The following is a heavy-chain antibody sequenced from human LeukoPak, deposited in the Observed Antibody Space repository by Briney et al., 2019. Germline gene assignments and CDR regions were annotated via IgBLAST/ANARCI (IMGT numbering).Heavy chain of an antibody. D-gene: IGHD1-26*01. J-gene: IGHJ4*02. V-gene: IGHV4-59*08. CDR2: IYYSGST. Sequence: SETLSLTCTVSGGSISSYYWSWIRQPPGKGLEWIGYIYYSGSTNYNPSLKSRVTISVDTSKNQFSLKLSSVTAADTAVYYCARAPKYSRRGNDYWGQGTLVTVSS. CDR1: GGSISSYY. CDR3: ARAPKYSRRGNDY.